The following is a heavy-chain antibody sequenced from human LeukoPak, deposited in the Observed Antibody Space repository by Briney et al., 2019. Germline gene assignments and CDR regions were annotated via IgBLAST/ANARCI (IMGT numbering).Heavy chain of an antibody. D-gene: IGHD4-11*01. Sequence: GGSLRLSCAASGFTFSSYAMHWVRQAPGKGLEWVAVISYDGSNKYYADSVKGRFTISRDNSKNTLYLQMNSLRAEDTAVYYCARDYSNKGGWFDPWGQGTQVTVSS. CDR2: ISYDGSNK. J-gene: IGHJ5*02. V-gene: IGHV3-30*04. CDR1: GFTFSSYA. CDR3: ARDYSNKGGWFDP.